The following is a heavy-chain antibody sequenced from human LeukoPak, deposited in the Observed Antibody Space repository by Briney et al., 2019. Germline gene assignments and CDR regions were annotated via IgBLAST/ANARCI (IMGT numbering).Heavy chain of an antibody. V-gene: IGHV1-69*05. CDR1: GGTFNTYK. D-gene: IGHD2-2*02. J-gene: IGHJ5*02. CDR3: ARGDCSSPACYTENNWFDP. Sequence: SVKVSCKASGGTFNTYKINWVRQAPGQGLEWMGDIIPIFGTTTYSQKFQGRVTITTDASTSTAYMELTSLTSEDTAVYYCARGDCSSPACYTENNWFDPWGQGTLVIVSS. CDR2: IIPIFGTT.